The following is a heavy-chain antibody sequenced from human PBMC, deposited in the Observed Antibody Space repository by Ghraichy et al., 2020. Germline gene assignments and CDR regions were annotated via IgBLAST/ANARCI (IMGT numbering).Heavy chain of an antibody. Sequence: SETLSLTCTVSGGSVSSGSYYWSWIRQPPGKGLEWIGYIYYSGSTNYNPSLKSRVTISVDTSKNQFSLKLSSVTAADTAVYYCARATGYCSGGSCYRDGMDVWGQGTTVTVSS. J-gene: IGHJ6*02. CDR3: ARATGYCSGGSCYRDGMDV. D-gene: IGHD2-15*01. V-gene: IGHV4-61*01. CDR1: GGSVSSGSYY. CDR2: IYYSGST.